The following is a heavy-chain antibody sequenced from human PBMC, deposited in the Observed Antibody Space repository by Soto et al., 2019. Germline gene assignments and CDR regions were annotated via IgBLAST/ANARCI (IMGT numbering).Heavy chain of an antibody. V-gene: IGHV4-59*01. CDR1: GGSIIDFY. J-gene: IGHJ6*02. D-gene: IGHD3-3*01. Sequence: SETLSLTCNVSGGSIIDFYWSWIRQSPGKRLEWIGYLYYTGSTNYNPALKSRVTISLDTSKNQFSLKLRSVTAADTAVYYCARGGGYDFRSSQAPPIDVWGQGTTVTV. CDR3: ARGGGYDFRSSQAPPIDV. CDR2: LYYTGST.